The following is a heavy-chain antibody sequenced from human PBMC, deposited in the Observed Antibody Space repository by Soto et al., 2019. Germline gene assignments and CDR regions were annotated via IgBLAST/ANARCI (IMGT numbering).Heavy chain of an antibody. V-gene: IGHV3-23*01. J-gene: IGHJ4*02. CDR2: ISGSGGST. Sequence: EVQLLESGGGLVQPGGSLRLSFAASGFTFSNYAMSWVRQAPGKGLEWVSAISGSGGSTYYADSVKGRFTISRDYSKNTMYLQMNTLGADDTAVYYCAKAREGSRNWGSFGYWGQGTLVTVSS. CDR1: GFTFSNYA. CDR3: AKAREGSRNWGSFGY. D-gene: IGHD7-27*01.